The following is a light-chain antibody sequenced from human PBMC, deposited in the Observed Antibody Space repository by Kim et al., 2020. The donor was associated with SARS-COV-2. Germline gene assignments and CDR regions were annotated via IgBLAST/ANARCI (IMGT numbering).Light chain of an antibody. CDR3: QQNGSSPNT. CDR2: AAT. V-gene: IGKV3-20*01. J-gene: IGKJ2*01. Sequence: SPGERATLSCRASQSVSSSYVACYQKKAGPAPRLLIYAATSRASGIPDRLSGSGSGTDFPLTISRLEPEDLAGYYCQQNGSSPNTFGQGTKLEI. CDR1: QSVSSSY.